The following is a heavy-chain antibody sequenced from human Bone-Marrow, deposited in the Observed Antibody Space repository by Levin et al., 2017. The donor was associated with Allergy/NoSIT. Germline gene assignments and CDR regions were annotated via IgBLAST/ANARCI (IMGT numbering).Heavy chain of an antibody. CDR1: GFTFSSFA. J-gene: IGHJ4*02. D-gene: IGHD5-12*01. CDR2: ISSDGAKK. CDR3: AKEGEDNGYDPEGAFDI. Sequence: GGSLRLSCAASGFTFSSFAMHWIRQAPGKGLEWVAVISSDGAKKNYADPVKGRFTISRDNSKNTLYLQMNSLRAEDTAVYYCAKEGEDNGYDPEGAFDIWGQGALVSVSS. V-gene: IGHV3-30*18.